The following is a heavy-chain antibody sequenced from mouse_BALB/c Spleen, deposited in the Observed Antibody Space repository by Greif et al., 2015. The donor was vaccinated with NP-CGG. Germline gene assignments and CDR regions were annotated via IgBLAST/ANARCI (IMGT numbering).Heavy chain of an antibody. CDR2: INPYNGDT. CDR3: ARWDYYGSTSFAY. D-gene: IGHD1-1*01. J-gene: IGHJ3*01. Sequence: EVQLQQSGPELVKPGASVKISCKASGYSFTGYFMNWVMQSHGKSLEWIGRINPYNGDTFYNQKFKGKATLTVDKSSSTAHMELRSLASEDSAVYYCARWDYYGSTSFAYWGQGTLVTVSA. V-gene: IGHV1-20*02. CDR1: GYSFTGYF.